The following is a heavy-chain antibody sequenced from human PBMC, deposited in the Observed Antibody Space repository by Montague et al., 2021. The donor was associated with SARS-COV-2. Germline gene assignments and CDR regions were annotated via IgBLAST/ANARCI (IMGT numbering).Heavy chain of an antibody. D-gene: IGHD3-22*01. CDR1: GGSFRDYY. V-gene: IGHV4-34*01. Sequence: LSLPFSFSGGSFRDYYWSWIRQPPGKGLEWIGEINHRGTSKYNTSLKSRVSISLDTSKNQFSLYLSSVTAADTAVYYCARGRQHFNMIVVVMTGGEYYFDYWGQGTLVTVSS. CDR3: ARGRQHFNMIVVVMTGGEYYFDY. J-gene: IGHJ4*02. CDR2: INHRGTS.